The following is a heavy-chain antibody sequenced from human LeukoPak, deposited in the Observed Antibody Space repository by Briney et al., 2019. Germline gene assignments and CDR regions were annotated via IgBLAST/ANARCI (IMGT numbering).Heavy chain of an antibody. J-gene: IGHJ4*02. D-gene: IGHD4-17*01. Sequence: SGGSLRLSCAASGFPFSTYVMHWVRQAPGKRLEWVAVIWYDGSKNDYADSVKGRFTISRDNYKNTLYLKMNSLRAEDTAVYYCARGMNYGDYFDYWGQGTLVTVSS. CDR2: IWYDGSKN. CDR3: ARGMNYGDYFDY. V-gene: IGHV3-33*01. CDR1: GFPFSTYV.